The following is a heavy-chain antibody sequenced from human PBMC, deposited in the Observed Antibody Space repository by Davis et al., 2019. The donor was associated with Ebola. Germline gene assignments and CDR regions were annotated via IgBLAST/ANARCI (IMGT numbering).Heavy chain of an antibody. CDR1: GFTFSSYW. V-gene: IGHV3-7*03. CDR3: ARWYGGADAFDI. Sequence: GESLKISCAASGFTFSSYWMSWVRQAPGKGLEWVANIKQDGSEKYYVDSVKGRFTISRDNAKNSLYLQMNSLRAEDTAVYYCARWYGGADAFDIWGQGTMVTVSS. CDR2: IKQDGSEK. J-gene: IGHJ3*02. D-gene: IGHD1-26*01.